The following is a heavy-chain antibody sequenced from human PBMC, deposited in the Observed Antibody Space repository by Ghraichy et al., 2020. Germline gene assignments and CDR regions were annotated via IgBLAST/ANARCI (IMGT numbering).Heavy chain of an antibody. V-gene: IGHV3-74*01. CDR1: GFTFSSYW. J-gene: IGHJ5*02. CDR2: IDSDGSST. Sequence: GGSLRLSCAASGFTFSSYWMHWVCQAPGKGLVWVSRIDSDGSSTDYADSGRGRFTVSRDNAKNTLYLQMNRLRAEDTAVYYCARAPDVLLGFDPWGQGALVTVAS. CDR3: ARAPDVLLGFDP. D-gene: IGHD3-10*01.